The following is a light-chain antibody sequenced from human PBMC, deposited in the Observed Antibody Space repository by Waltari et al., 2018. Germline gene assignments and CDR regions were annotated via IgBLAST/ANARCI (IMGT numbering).Light chain of an antibody. CDR1: QSVNYH. V-gene: IGKV3-11*01. CDR2: DTT. J-gene: IGKJ4*01. Sequence: EIVLTQSPATVSLSPGDRVTLSCRASQSVNYHLAWYQPSPGQAPRLLTYDTTDRASGIPPRFSGRGSGTNYTLTISSLVPEDFAVYYCQQSISWPLTIGGGTKVEIK. CDR3: QQSISWPLT.